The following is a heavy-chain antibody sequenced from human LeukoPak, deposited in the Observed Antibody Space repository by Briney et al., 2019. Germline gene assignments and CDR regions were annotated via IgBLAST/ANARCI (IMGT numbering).Heavy chain of an antibody. V-gene: IGHV3-21*01. CDR3: ASDWARNSYCSSIFCPDAFDL. CDR2: ISRTSNYI. D-gene: IGHD2-2*01. Sequence: GGSLRLSCAASGFTFNDYSLNWVRQAPGKGLEWVSTISRTSNYIYYADSVKGRFTISRDNAKNSLYLQVNSLRAEDTAVYYCASDWARNSYCSSIFCPDAFDLWGQGTMVTVSS. CDR1: GFTFNDYS. J-gene: IGHJ3*01.